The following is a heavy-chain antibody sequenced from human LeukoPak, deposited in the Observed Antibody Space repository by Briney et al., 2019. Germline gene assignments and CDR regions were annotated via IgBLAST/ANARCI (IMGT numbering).Heavy chain of an antibody. CDR1: GFTFSSYS. Sequence: GGSLRLSCAASGFTFSSYSMNWVRQAPGKGLEWVSSISSSSSYIYYADSVKGRFTISRDNAKNSLYLQMNSLRAEDTAVYYCARDHGGVGLGAGPWVINYYGSGKPGGMDVWGQGTTVTVSS. CDR3: ARDHGGVGLGAGPWVINYYGSGKPGGMDV. V-gene: IGHV3-21*01. CDR2: ISSSSSYI. J-gene: IGHJ6*02. D-gene: IGHD3-10*01.